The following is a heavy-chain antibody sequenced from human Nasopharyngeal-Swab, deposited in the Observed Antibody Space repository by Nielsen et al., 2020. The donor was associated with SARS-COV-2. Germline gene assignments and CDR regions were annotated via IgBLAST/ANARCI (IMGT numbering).Heavy chain of an antibody. J-gene: IGHJ5*02. CDR2: IYYSGST. D-gene: IGHD1-7*01. Sequence: WIRQPPGKGLEWIGYIYYSGSTNYNPSLKSRVTISVDTSKNQFSLKLSSVTAADTAVYYCARGGPGLGLFSRFDPWGQGTLVTVSS. CDR3: ARGGPGLGLFSRFDP. V-gene: IGHV4-59*01.